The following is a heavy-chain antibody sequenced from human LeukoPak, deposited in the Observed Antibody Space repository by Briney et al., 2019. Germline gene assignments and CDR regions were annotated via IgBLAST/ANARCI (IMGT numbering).Heavy chain of an antibody. CDR1: GFTFSSYS. CDR3: ASTLYSYGRFDY. CDR2: ISSSSSYI. J-gene: IGHJ4*02. D-gene: IGHD5-18*01. V-gene: IGHV3-21*01. Sequence: GGSLRLSCAASGFTFSSYSMNWVRQAQGKGLEWVSSISSSSSYIYYADSVKGRFTISRDNAKNSLYLQMNSLRAEDTAVYYCASTLYSYGRFDYWGQGTLVTVSS.